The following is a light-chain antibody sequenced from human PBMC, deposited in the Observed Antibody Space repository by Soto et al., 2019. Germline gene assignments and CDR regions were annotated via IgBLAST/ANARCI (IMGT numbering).Light chain of an antibody. CDR1: NSDVGGYNL. V-gene: IGLV2-23*02. Sequence: QSVLTQPASVSGSPGQSITISCTGTNSDVGGYNLVSWYQQHPGEAPRLIISEVNKRPSGISYRFSGSKSGYTSSLTISGLQAEDEADYYCCSYAGSGTWVFGGGTKLTVL. J-gene: IGLJ3*02. CDR3: CSYAGSGTWV. CDR2: EVN.